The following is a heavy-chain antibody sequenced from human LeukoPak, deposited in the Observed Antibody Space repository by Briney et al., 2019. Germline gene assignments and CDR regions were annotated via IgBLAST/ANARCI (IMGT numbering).Heavy chain of an antibody. CDR2: ISYDGSNK. J-gene: IGHJ6*02. D-gene: IGHD5-18*01. CDR3: AKDQQLWSYYYGMDV. Sequence: PGGSLRLSCAASGFTFSSYGMHWVRQAPGKGLEWVAVISYDGSNKYYADSVKGRFTISRDNSKNTLYLQMNSLRAEDTAVYYCAKDQQLWSYYYGMDVWGQGTTVTVSS. CDR1: GFTFSSYG. V-gene: IGHV3-30*18.